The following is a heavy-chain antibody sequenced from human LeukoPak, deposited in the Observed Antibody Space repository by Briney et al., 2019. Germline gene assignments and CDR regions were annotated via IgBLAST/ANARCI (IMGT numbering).Heavy chain of an antibody. V-gene: IGHV3-33*01. D-gene: IGHD3-22*01. Sequence: GRSLRLSCAASGFTFSSYGMPWVRQAPGKGLEWVAVIWFDGSNKYYADSVKGRFIISRDNSKNTLYLQMHSLRAGDTAVYYCARDHSSYYDSYYFDYWGQGILVTVSS. CDR3: ARDHSSYYDSYYFDY. CDR1: GFTFSSYG. CDR2: IWFDGSNK. J-gene: IGHJ4*02.